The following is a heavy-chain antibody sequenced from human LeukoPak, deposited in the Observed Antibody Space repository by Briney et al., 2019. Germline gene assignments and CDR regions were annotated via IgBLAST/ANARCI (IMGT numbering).Heavy chain of an antibody. V-gene: IGHV3-9*01. Sequence: GGSLRLSCAASGFTFDDYAMHWVRQAPGKGLEWVSGISWNSGSIGYADSVKGRFTISRDNSKNTLYLQMNSLRAEDTAVYYCARDRIAARPRFDYWGQGTLVTVSS. CDR1: GFTFDDYA. J-gene: IGHJ4*02. D-gene: IGHD6-6*01. CDR3: ARDRIAARPRFDY. CDR2: ISWNSGSI.